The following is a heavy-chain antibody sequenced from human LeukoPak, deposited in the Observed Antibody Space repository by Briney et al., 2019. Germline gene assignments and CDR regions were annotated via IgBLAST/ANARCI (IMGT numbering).Heavy chain of an antibody. CDR2: ISYDGNNK. D-gene: IGHD6-13*01. Sequence: GRSLRLSCAASGFTFSDYGMHWVRRAPDKGLEWVAVISYDGNNKYYADSVKGRFTISRDNSKNTLYLQMNSLRAEDTAVYYCARDLLSQGSSWSLRDYWGQGTLVTVSS. CDR3: ARDLLSQGSSWSLRDY. V-gene: IGHV3-30*03. J-gene: IGHJ4*02. CDR1: GFTFSDYG.